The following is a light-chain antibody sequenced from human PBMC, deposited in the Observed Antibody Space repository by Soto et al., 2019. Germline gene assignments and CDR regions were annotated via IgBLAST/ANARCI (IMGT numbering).Light chain of an antibody. J-gene: IGKJ5*01. CDR1: QTISTY. CDR2: GLS. V-gene: IGKV1-39*01. Sequence: DMQMTQSPSSLSASVGDRVTITCRASQTISTYVNWYQQRPGKAPKVLLFGLSTLQIGVPSRFSGSGSGTDFTLSISSLQPEDFATYYCQQSYSTPHTFGQGTRLEIK. CDR3: QQSYSTPHT.